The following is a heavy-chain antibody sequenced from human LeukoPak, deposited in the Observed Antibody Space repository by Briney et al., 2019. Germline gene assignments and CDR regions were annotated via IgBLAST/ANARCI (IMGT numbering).Heavy chain of an antibody. CDR2: INTSSGRT. V-gene: IGHV1-46*01. D-gene: IGHD2-2*01. CDR1: GYTFIRYY. Sequence: ASVKVSCKASGYTFIRYYMHWVRQAPGQGLEWMGLINTSSGRTTYAQEFQGRVTMTRDTSTSTVYMEVSSLGSEDTAVYYCARERPASCYSDYWGLGTLVTVSS. CDR3: ARERPASCYSDY. J-gene: IGHJ4*02.